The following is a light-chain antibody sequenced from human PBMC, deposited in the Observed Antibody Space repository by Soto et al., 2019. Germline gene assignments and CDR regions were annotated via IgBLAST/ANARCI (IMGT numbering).Light chain of an antibody. CDR2: DVS. CDR1: SSDVGAYNY. J-gene: IGLJ1*01. V-gene: IGLV2-14*03. CDR3: TSYTSSSALYV. Sequence: QAVLTPPPSVSGAPGQSITVSCTGTSSDVGAYNYVSWYQQHPGEAPKLMIYDVSNRPSGISNRFSGSKSGNTASLTISGLQAEDEADYYCTSYTSSSALYVFGTGTKVTVL.